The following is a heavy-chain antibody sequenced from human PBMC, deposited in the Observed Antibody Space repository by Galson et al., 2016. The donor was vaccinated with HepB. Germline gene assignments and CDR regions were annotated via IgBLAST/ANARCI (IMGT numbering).Heavy chain of an antibody. J-gene: IGHJ4*02. D-gene: IGHD2-15*01. CDR2: LSYDGSNE. Sequence: SLRLSCAVSGFTFSRYVMYWVRQAPGKGLEWVEVLSYDGSNEYYADSVKGRFTISRENSKNTLYLQMNSLRGEDTDVYYCASEILGHCSGGSCYTGDHWGQGTLVTVSS. V-gene: IGHV3-30-3*01. CDR1: GFTFSRYV. CDR3: ASEILGHCSGGSCYTGDH.